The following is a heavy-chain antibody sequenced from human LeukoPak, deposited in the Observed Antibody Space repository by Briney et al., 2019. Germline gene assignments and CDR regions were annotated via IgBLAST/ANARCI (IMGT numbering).Heavy chain of an antibody. CDR3: ARDPATTHYYDSSYYDY. CDR1: GYTFTSYY. V-gene: IGHV1-46*01. D-gene: IGHD3-22*01. Sequence: ASVTVSCKASGYTFTSYYMHWVRQAPGQGLEWMGIINPSGGSTSYAQKFQGRVTMTRDTSTSTVYMELSSLRSEDTAVYYCARDPATTHYYDSSYYDYWGQGTLVTVSS. CDR2: INPSGGST. J-gene: IGHJ4*02.